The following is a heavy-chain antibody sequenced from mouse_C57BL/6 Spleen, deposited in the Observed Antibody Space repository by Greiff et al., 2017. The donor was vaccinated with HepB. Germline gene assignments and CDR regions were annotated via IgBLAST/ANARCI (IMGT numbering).Heavy chain of an antibody. CDR1: GYTFTGYW. Sequence: VKLMESGAELMKPGASVKLSCKATGYTFTGYWIEWVKQRPGHGLEWIGEILPGSGSTNYNEKFKGKATFTADTSSNTAYMQLSSLTTEDSAIYYCAKRHGSDVYYYAMDDWGQGTAVTVSS. J-gene: IGHJ4*01. CDR3: AKRHGSDVYYYAMDD. CDR2: ILPGSGST. V-gene: IGHV1-9*01.